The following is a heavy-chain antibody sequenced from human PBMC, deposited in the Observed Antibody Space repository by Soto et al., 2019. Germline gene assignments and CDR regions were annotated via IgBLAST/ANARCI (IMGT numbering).Heavy chain of an antibody. J-gene: IGHJ3*01. CDR3: ASPIAAAASDDAFDL. CDR2: IIPIFGTA. D-gene: IGHD6-13*01. Sequence: ASVKVSCKASGGTFSSYAISWVRQAPGQGLEWMGGIIPIFGTANYAQKFQGRVTITADESTSTTYMELSSLRSEDTAVYYCASPIAAAASDDAFDLWGKGKMVTVSS. CDR1: GGTFSSYA. V-gene: IGHV1-69*13.